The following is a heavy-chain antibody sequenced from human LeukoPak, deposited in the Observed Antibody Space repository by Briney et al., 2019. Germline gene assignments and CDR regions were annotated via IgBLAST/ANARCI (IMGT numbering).Heavy chain of an antibody. CDR3: TSVSKTVVPATIDY. V-gene: IGHV4-39*01. J-gene: IGHJ4*02. Sequence: SETLSLTCSVSGGAINTTKYYWGWVRQPPGKGLEWIGSIYYSGSTYYNPSVKSRVTISVDTSKNQFSLKLRSVTAADTAVYYCTSVSKTVVPATIDYWGQGTQVTVSS. D-gene: IGHD2-15*01. CDR1: GGAINTTKYY. CDR2: IYYSGST.